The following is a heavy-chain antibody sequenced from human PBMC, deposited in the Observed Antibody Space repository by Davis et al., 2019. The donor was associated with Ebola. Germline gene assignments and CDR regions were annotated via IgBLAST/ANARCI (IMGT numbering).Heavy chain of an antibody. Sequence: PGGSLRLSCAASGFTFSSYTMNWVRQAPGKGLEWVASISSSSTFIQYADSVKGRVTIYRDNAKKALFLQMDSLGAEDTAVYYWAYFTRDFYYSYCIDVWGIGTTVNVS. V-gene: IGHV3-21*01. CDR2: ISSSSTFI. D-gene: IGHD2-21*01. CDR1: GFTFSSYT. CDR3: AYFTRDFYYSYCIDV. J-gene: IGHJ6*03.